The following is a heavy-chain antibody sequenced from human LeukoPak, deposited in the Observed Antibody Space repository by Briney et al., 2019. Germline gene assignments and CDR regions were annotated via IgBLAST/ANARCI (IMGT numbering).Heavy chain of an antibody. Sequence: GGSLRLSCAASGFTFSSYEMNWVHQAPGKGLEWVSYISSSGSTIYYADSVKGRFTISRNNAKNSLYLQMNSLRAEDTAVYYCARDLRYFGLDYWGQGTLVTVSS. CDR3: ARDLRYFGLDY. V-gene: IGHV3-48*03. CDR1: GFTFSSYE. D-gene: IGHD3-9*01. J-gene: IGHJ4*02. CDR2: ISSSGSTI.